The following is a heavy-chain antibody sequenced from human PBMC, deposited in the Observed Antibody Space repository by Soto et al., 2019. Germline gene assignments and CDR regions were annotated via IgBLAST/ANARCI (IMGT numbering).Heavy chain of an antibody. CDR1: GFTISSSA. CDR3: AKSMGGTANGMDV. D-gene: IGHD2-15*01. J-gene: IGHJ6*02. V-gene: IGHV3-9*01. CDR2: ISYYSGSI. Sequence: GGSLRLSCAASGFTISSSAMNWVRQAPGKGLEWVSGISYYSGSIGYADSVKGRFTISRDNAKNSLYLQMNSLRAEDTALYYCAKSMGGTANGMDVWGQGTTVTVSS.